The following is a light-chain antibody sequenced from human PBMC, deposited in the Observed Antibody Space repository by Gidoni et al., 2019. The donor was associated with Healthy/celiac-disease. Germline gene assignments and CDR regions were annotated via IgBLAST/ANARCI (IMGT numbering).Light chain of an antibody. J-gene: IGKJ1*01. CDR2: WAS. Sequence: IVMTQSPDSLAVSLGERATINFKSSQSVLYSSNNKNYLAWYQQKPGQPPKLLIYWASTRESGVPDRFSGSGSGTDFTLTISSLQAEDVAVYYCQQYYSTPPTFGQGTKVEIK. V-gene: IGKV4-1*01. CDR3: QQYYSTPPT. CDR1: QSVLYSSNNKNY.